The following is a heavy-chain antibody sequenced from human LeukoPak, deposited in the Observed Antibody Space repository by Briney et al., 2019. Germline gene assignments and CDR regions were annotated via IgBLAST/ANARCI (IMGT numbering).Heavy chain of an antibody. CDR2: IYYSGST. V-gene: IGHV4-59*01. J-gene: IGHJ6*03. Sequence: SETLSLTCTVSGGSISSYYWSWIRQPPGKGLEWIGYIYYSGSTNYNPSLKSRVTISVDTSKNQFSLKLSSVTAADTAVYYCARGYDFWPLYYYYMDVWGKGTTVTVSS. CDR3: ARGYDFWPLYYYYMDV. CDR1: GGSISSYY. D-gene: IGHD3-3*01.